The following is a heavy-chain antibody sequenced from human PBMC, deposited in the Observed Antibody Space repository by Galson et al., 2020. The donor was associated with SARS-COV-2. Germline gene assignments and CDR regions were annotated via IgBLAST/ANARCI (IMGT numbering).Heavy chain of an antibody. CDR1: GGSISSSSYY. D-gene: IGHD1-1*01. V-gene: IGHV4-39*07. CDR2: IYYSGST. J-gene: IGHJ5*02. Sequence: SETLSLTCTVSGGSISSSSYYWGWIRQPPGKGLEWIGSIYYSGSTYYNPSLKSRVTISVDTSKNQFSLKLSSVTAADTAVYYCARDGSSPGQAVHNWFDPWGQGTLVTVSS. CDR3: ARDGSSPGQAVHNWFDP.